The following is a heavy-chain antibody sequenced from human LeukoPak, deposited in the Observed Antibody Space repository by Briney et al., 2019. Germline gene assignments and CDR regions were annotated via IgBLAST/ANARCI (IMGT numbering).Heavy chain of an antibody. J-gene: IGHJ4*02. Sequence: PGGSLRLSCAASGITLRDYLMSWVRQAPGKGLEWVANMNPDGSQKWYVDSVKGRFIISKDNAKNSLLLQMNSLRAEDTAVYYCAFSVGEDWGQGTVVTVSS. CDR2: MNPDGSQK. CDR1: GITLRDYL. D-gene: IGHD3-10*01. V-gene: IGHV3-7*01. CDR3: AFSVGED.